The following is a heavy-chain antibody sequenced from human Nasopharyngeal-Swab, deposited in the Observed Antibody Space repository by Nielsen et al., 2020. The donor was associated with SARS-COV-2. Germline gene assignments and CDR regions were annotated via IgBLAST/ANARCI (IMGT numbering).Heavy chain of an antibody. CDR2: LSHDRTDE. CDR1: GFIFSRHG. J-gene: IGHJ4*02. V-gene: IGHV3-30*18. D-gene: IGHD6-19*01. CDR3: AKERTVAGPQGGFDF. Sequence: GESLKISCAASGFIFSRHGMHWVLQAPGKGLEWLAILSHDRTDEFYADSVKGRFTVSRDNSKNTLYLQMNNLRTDDTAIYYCAKERTVAGPQGGFDFWGQGTLVTVSS.